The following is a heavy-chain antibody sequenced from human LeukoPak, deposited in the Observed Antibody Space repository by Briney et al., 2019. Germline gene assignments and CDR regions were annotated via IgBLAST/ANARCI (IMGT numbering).Heavy chain of an antibody. CDR3: ATVRITMIVVVTAEYFQH. D-gene: IGHD3-22*01. CDR2: FDPEDGET. J-gene: IGHJ1*01. V-gene: IGHV1-24*01. Sequence: ASVKVSCKVSGYTLTELSMHWVRQAPGKGLEWMGGFDPEDGETIYAQKFQGRVTMTEDTSTDTAYMELSSLRSEDTAVYYCATVRITMIVVVTAEYFQHWGQGTLVTVSS. CDR1: GYTLTELS.